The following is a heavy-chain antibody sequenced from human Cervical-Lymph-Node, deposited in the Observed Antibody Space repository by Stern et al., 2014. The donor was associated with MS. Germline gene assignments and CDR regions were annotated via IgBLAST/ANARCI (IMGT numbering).Heavy chain of an antibody. D-gene: IGHD5-12*01. Sequence: VQLVEYGAEVKKPGSSVKVSCKASGGTFNNHVISWVRQARGQGLEWMGGIIPMFGTPNYARKFQGRVTIIADKSTSTVHMVLSNLNDEDTAIYYCANRDMGYTYGRHDYWGQGTLVTVS. CDR1: GGTFNNHV. V-gene: IGHV1-69*06. CDR3: ANRDMGYTYGRHDY. CDR2: IIPMFGTP. J-gene: IGHJ4*02.